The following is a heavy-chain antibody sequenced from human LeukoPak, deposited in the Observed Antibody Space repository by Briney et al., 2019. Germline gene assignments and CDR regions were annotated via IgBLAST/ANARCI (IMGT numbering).Heavy chain of an antibody. Sequence: SETLSLTCTVSGGSISSSSYYWGWIRQPPGKGLEWIGSIYYSGSTYYNPSLKSRVTISVDTSRNQFSLKLSSVTAADTAVYYCARHRNGFFYYYYMDVWGQGTTVTVSS. CDR3: ARHRNGFFYYYYMDV. CDR1: GGSISSSSYY. D-gene: IGHD3-3*01. V-gene: IGHV4-39*01. J-gene: IGHJ6*03. CDR2: IYYSGST.